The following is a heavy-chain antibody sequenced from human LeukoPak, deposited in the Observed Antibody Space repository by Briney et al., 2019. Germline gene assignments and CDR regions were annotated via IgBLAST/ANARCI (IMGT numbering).Heavy chain of an antibody. Sequence: GGSLRLSCAASGFTFSGYAMHWVRQAPGKGLEWVAVISYDGSNKYHADSVKGRFAISRDNSKNTLYLQINSLSPEDTAVYYCAKGDYYASGSFLAEGNWGQGTLVTVSS. J-gene: IGHJ4*02. V-gene: IGHV3-30*09. D-gene: IGHD3-10*01. CDR1: GFTFSGYA. CDR2: ISYDGSNK. CDR3: AKGDYYASGSFLAEGN.